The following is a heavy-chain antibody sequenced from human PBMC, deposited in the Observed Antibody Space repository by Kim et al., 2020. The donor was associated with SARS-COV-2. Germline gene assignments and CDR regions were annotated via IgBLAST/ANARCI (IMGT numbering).Heavy chain of an antibody. Sequence: GRFTISRDNSKNTLYLQMNSLRAEDTAVYYCAKARGKCSSTSCYSLWFDYWGQGTLVTVSS. J-gene: IGHJ4*02. V-gene: IGHV3-23*01. CDR3: AKARGKCSSTSCYSLWFDY. D-gene: IGHD2-2*02.